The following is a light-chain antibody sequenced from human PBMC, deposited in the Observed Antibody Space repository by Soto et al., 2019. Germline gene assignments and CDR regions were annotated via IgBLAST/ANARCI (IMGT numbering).Light chain of an antibody. CDR2: GGS. Sequence: EIVLTQSPGTLSLSPGERATLSCRASQSIASNYLAWYQQKPGQAPRLLIYGGSSRATGVPDRFSGSGSGTDLTLTINRLEPEDFAVYYCQQYGSSPTFGQGTKLEIK. CDR3: QQYGSSPT. V-gene: IGKV3-20*01. CDR1: QSIASNY. J-gene: IGKJ2*01.